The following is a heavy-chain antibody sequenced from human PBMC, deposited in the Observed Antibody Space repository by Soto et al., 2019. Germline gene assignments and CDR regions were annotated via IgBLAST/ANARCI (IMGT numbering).Heavy chain of an antibody. V-gene: IGHV3-30-3*01. D-gene: IGHD3-22*01. CDR3: ATTVYYYDTSGLY. CDR2: ISYDGSNK. CDR1: GFTFSSYV. J-gene: IGHJ4*02. Sequence: PGGSLRLSCAASGFTFSSYVMHWVRQAPGKGLEWVAVISYDGSNKYYADSVKGRFTISRDNAKNTLYLQMNSLRAEDTAVYYCATTVYYYDTSGLYWGQGTLVTVSS.